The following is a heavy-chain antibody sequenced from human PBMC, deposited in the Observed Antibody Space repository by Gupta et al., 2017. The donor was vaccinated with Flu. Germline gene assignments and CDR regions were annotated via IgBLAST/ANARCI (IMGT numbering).Heavy chain of an antibody. CDR1: A. V-gene: IGHV1-69*01. CDR3: ARTKERDSGSYYDAFDV. J-gene: IGHJ3*01. Sequence: AIRWVRQAPGQGLEWMGGILPVVGTANYAQKFQATVTITADESTSTVYMEMNSLRSEDTAIYYWARTKERDSGSYYDAFDVWGQGTKVTVFS. CDR2: ILPVVGTA. D-gene: IGHD1-26*01.